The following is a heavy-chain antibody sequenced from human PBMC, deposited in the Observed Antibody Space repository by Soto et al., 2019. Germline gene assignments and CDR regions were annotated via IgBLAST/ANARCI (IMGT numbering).Heavy chain of an antibody. CDR1: GFTYSVSA. D-gene: IGHD1-26*01. CDR3: ARLAEWEYYDGMDV. V-gene: IGHV3-73*02. CDR2: IRSKADNYAT. J-gene: IGHJ6*02. Sequence: EVQLVESGGGLVQPGGSLEVSCAVSGFTYSVSAIHWVRQASGKGLEWVGRIRSKADNYATAYGASVKGRFSISRDDSKNTAYLQMSSLNSEDTAVYYCARLAEWEYYDGMDVWGQGTTVTVSS.